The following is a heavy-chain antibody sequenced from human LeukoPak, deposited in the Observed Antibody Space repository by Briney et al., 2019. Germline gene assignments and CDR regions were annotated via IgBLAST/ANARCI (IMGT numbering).Heavy chain of an antibody. Sequence: GGSLRLSCAASGFTFSDYYMSWIRQAPGKGLEWVSYISSSGSTIYYADSVKGRFTISRDNSKNTLYLQMNSLRAEDTAVYYCAKQDTAMALGAFDIWGQGTMITVSS. CDR1: GFTFSDYY. D-gene: IGHD5-18*01. J-gene: IGHJ3*02. CDR2: ISSSGSTI. V-gene: IGHV3-11*01. CDR3: AKQDTAMALGAFDI.